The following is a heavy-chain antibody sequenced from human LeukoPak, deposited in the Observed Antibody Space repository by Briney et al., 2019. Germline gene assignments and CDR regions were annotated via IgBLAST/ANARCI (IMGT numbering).Heavy chain of an antibody. CDR2: IYPGDSDT. V-gene: IGHV5-51*01. Sequence: GESLKISCKGSGYSFTSHWIGWVRQMPGKGLGWVGIIYPGDSDTRYSPSFQGQVTISADKSISTAYLQWSSLKASDTAMYYCARTGSYDFWSGYNYYGMDVWGQGTTVTVSS. CDR1: GYSFTSHW. J-gene: IGHJ6*02. CDR3: ARTGSYDFWSGYNYYGMDV. D-gene: IGHD3-3*01.